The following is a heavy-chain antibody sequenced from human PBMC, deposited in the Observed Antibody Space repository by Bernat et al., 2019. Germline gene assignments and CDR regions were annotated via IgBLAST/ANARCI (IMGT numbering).Heavy chain of an antibody. D-gene: IGHD3-22*01. CDR1: GGTFSSYT. J-gene: IGHJ3*02. V-gene: IGHV1-69*02. CDR3: ASVSYDSSGKNAFDI. CDR2: IIPIHGIA. Sequence: QVQLVQSGAEVKKPGSSVKVSCKASGGTFSSYTISWVRQAPGQGLEWMGRIIPIHGIANYAQKFQGRVTITADKSTSTAYMELSSLRSEDTAVYYCASVSYDSSGKNAFDIWGQGTMVTVSS.